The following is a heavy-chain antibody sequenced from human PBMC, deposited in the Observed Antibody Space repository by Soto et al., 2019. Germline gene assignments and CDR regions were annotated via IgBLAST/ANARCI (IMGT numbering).Heavy chain of an antibody. J-gene: IGHJ6*03. CDR2: IYYSGST. CDR1: GGSISSYY. Sequence: QVQLQESGPGLVKPSETLSLTCTVSGGSISSYYWSWIRQPPGKGLEWIGYIYYSGSTNYNPSLKSRVTISVDTSKNQFSLKLSSVTAADTAVYYCARYCILDSDMDVWGKGTTVTVSS. CDR3: ARYCILDSDMDV. V-gene: IGHV4-59*01. D-gene: IGHD3-3*01.